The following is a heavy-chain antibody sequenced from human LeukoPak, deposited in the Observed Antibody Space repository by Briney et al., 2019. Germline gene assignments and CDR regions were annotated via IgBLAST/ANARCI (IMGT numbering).Heavy chain of an antibody. Sequence: ASVKVSCKASGDTFTGYYMHWVRQAPGQGLEWMGWINPNSGGTNYAQKFQGRATMTRDTSISTAYMELSRLRSDDTAVYYCARRSPEPYYYYGMDVWGQGTTVTVSS. V-gene: IGHV1-2*02. D-gene: IGHD1-14*01. CDR1: GDTFTGYY. CDR3: ARRSPEPYYYYGMDV. J-gene: IGHJ6*02. CDR2: INPNSGGT.